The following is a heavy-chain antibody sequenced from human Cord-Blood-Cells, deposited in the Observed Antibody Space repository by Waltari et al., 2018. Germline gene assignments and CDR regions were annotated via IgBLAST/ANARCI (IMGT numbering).Heavy chain of an antibody. Sequence: QVQLVESGGGVVQPGRSLRLSCAASGFTFSSYGMHWVRQAPGKGLEWVAVISYDGSNKYYADSGKGRFTISRDNSKNTLYLQMNSLRAEDTAVYYCAKDLRVIAAAGIIDYWGQGTLVTVSS. CDR1: GFTFSSYG. V-gene: IGHV3-30*18. D-gene: IGHD6-13*01. J-gene: IGHJ4*02. CDR2: ISYDGSNK. CDR3: AKDLRVIAAAGIIDY.